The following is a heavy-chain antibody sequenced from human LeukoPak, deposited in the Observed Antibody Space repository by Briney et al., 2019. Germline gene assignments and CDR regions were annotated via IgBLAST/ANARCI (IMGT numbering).Heavy chain of an antibody. J-gene: IGHJ4*02. D-gene: IGHD3-3*01. CDR1: GFTFDDYA. CDR3: AKGSASRHYEHFDY. Sequence: GGSLRLSCAAAGFTFDDYAMHWVRQAPGKGLEWVSGISWNSGSIGYADSVKGRFTISRDNAKNSLYLQMNSLRAEDTALYYCAKGSASRHYEHFDYWGQGTLVTVSS. CDR2: ISWNSGSI. V-gene: IGHV3-9*01.